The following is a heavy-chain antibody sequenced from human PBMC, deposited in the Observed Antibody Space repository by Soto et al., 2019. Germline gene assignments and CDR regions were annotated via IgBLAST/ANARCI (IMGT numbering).Heavy chain of an antibody. Sequence: GGSLRLSCAASGFTFSSYAMHWVRQAPGKGLEWMAVISYDGSNKYYADSVKGRFTISSDNSKNTLYMQMNSLRAEDTAVYYCARGPSSLTRFDYWGQGTLVTVSS. CDR1: GFTFSSYA. J-gene: IGHJ4*02. CDR2: ISYDGSNK. D-gene: IGHD2-2*01. V-gene: IGHV3-30-3*01. CDR3: ARGPSSLTRFDY.